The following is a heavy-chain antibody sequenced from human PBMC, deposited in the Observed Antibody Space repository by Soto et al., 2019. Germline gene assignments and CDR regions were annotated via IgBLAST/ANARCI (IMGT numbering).Heavy chain of an antibody. Sequence: SGPTLVNPTQTLTLTCTFSGFSLKSSGVGVAWIRQPPGKALEWLALVYWSDEKRYSPSLKNRLTITKDTSKSQVVLTMTNMDPVDTATYFCARSYCSGGSCPPDYWGQGTLVTVSS. J-gene: IGHJ4*02. V-gene: IGHV2-5*01. CDR2: VYWSDEK. CDR3: ARSYCSGGSCPPDY. D-gene: IGHD2-15*01. CDR1: GFSLKSSGVG.